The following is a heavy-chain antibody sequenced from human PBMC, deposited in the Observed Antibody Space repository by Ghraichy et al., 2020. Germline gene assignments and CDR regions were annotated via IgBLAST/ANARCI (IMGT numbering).Heavy chain of an antibody. J-gene: IGHJ6*02. D-gene: IGHD4-23*01. CDR3: ARASRVVRFFYYDGMDV. V-gene: IGHV3-48*02. CDR2: ITSSSRTK. CDR1: GFTFSSYS. Sequence: GESLNISCVGSGFTFSSYSMNWVRQSPGKGLEWVSYITSSSRTKSYADSVKGRFTISRDNAQNSLYLQMSSLRDEDAAVYYCARASRVVRFFYYDGMDVWGQGTTVSVSS.